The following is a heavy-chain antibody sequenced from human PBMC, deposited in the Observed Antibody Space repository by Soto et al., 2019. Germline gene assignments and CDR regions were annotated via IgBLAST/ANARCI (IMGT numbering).Heavy chain of an antibody. J-gene: IGHJ4*02. CDR2: ISYDGSNK. D-gene: IGHD6-6*01. CDR1: GFTFSSYA. V-gene: IGHV3-30-3*01. CDR3: ARVRGRQLAPFDY. Sequence: GGSLRLSCAASGFTFSSYAMHWVRQAPGKGLEWVAVISYDGSNKYYADSVKGRFTISRDNSKNTLYLQMNSLRAEDTAVYYCARVRGRQLAPFDYWGQGTLVTVSS.